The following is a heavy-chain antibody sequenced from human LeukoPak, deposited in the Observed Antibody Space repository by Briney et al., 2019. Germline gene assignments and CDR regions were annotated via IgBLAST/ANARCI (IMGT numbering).Heavy chain of an antibody. CDR1: GFTFNRYA. J-gene: IGHJ6*03. V-gene: IGHV3-23*01. CDR3: ARDDDKYYMDV. Sequence: PGGSLRLSCAASGFTFNRYAMSWVRQAPGKGLEWVSVITGSGGNTYHADSVKGRLTVSRDNSKNTLYLHMNSLRAEDTAVYYCARDDDKYYMDVWGKGTTVTVSS. CDR2: ITGSGGNT.